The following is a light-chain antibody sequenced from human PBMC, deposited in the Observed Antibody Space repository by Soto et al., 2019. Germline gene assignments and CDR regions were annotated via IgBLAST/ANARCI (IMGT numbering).Light chain of an antibody. V-gene: IGLV2-14*03. CDR3: SSYTSSNTYV. CDR1: ISDVSGYNF. CDR2: DVS. J-gene: IGLJ1*01. Sequence: QSALTQPASVSGSPGQSITISCTGTISDVSGYNFVSWYQQYPGEAPKLMIYDVSNRPSGVSNRFSGSESGNTASLTISGLQAEDEADYYCSSYTSSNTYVFGTGTKVTVL.